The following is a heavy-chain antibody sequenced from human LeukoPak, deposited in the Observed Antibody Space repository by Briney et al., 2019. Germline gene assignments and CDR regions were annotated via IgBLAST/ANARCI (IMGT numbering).Heavy chain of an antibody. D-gene: IGHD2-2*01. V-gene: IGHV3-23*01. CDR3: ARDKVVSTSWYGYFDY. Sequence: TGGSLRLSCAASGFTFSNYGMNWVRQAPGKGPEWVGGISGAPTGGETHYAESVKGRVTVSRDNSKNTMFLEMNSLRPDDSAVYYCARDKVVSTSWYGYFDYWGQGILVTVSS. CDR2: ISGAPTGGET. CDR1: GFTFSNYG. J-gene: IGHJ4*02.